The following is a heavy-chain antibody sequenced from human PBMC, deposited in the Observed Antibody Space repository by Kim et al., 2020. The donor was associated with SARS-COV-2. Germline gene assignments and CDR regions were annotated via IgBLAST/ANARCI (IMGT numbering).Heavy chain of an antibody. CDR2: ISWNSGSI. D-gene: IGHD3-10*01. J-gene: IGHJ5*02. CDR3: AKDSDYYGSGSYKGWFDP. V-gene: IGHV3-9*01. CDR1: GFIFGDYA. Sequence: GGSLRLSCAASGFIFGDYAMHWVRQVPGKGLEWVSGISWNSGSINYADSVKGRFTISRDNAKNSLYLQMNSLRAEDTALYYCAKDSDYYGSGSYKGWFDPWGQGTLVTVSS.